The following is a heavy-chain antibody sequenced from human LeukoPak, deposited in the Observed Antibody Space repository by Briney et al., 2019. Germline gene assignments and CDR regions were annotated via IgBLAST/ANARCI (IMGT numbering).Heavy chain of an antibody. J-gene: IGHJ6*03. Sequence: SETLSPTCTVSGGSISSYYWGWIRQPPGKGLEWIGYIYYSGSTNYNPSLKSRVTISVDTSKNQFSLKLSSVTAADTAVYYCARNGYDYVWGSYRDYYYYYMDVWGKGTTVTISS. D-gene: IGHD3-16*02. CDR3: ARNGYDYVWGSYRDYYYYYMDV. V-gene: IGHV4-59*01. CDR2: IYYSGST. CDR1: GGSISSYY.